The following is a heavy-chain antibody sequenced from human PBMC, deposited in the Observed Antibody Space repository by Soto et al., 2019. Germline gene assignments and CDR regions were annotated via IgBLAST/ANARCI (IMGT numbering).Heavy chain of an antibody. V-gene: IGHV1-69*01. J-gene: IGHJ6*02. D-gene: IGHD6-13*01. CDR2: IIPIFGTA. CDR1: GGTFSSYA. CDR3: ASSRGGRYSSSFFPHTQQDYYYGMDV. Sequence: QVQLVQSGAEVQKPGSSVKVSCKATGGTFSSYAISWVRQAPGQGLEWMGEIIPIFGTANYAQKFQGRVTITADESTSTAYMELSSMRSEDTAVYYCASSRGGRYSSSFFPHTQQDYYYGMDVWGQGTTVTVSS.